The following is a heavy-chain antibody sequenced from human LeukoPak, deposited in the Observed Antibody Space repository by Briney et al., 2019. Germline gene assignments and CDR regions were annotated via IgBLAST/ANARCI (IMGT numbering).Heavy chain of an antibody. Sequence: SETLSLTCAVSGGSISSGGYSWSWIRQPPGKGLKWIGYIYHSGSTYYNPSLKSRVTISVDRSKNQFSLKLSSVTAADTAVYYCARGITMIQNAFDIWGQGTMVTVSS. CDR3: ARGITMIQNAFDI. J-gene: IGHJ3*02. V-gene: IGHV4-30-2*01. CDR2: IYHSGST. D-gene: IGHD3-22*01. CDR1: GGSISSGGYS.